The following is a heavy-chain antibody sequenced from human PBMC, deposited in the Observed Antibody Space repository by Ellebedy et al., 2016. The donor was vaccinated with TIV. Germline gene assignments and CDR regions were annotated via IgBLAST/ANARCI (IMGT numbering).Heavy chain of an antibody. CDR1: GYTFFYYG. D-gene: IGHD6-19*01. J-gene: IGHJ6*03. CDR3: ARAPFKGSSGWYNPTYYYYHMDV. CDR2: INTYNGNT. V-gene: IGHV1-18*04. Sequence: ASVKVSCXASGYTFFYYGINWVRQAPGQGLEWMGWINTYNGNTDYAQKFQGRVTMTTDTSTGTAYMELRSLTSDDTAVYYCARAPFKGSSGWYNPTYYYYHMDVWGSGTTVTVSS.